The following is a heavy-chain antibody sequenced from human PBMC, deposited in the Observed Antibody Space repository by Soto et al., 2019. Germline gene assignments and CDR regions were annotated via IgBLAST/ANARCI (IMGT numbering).Heavy chain of an antibody. CDR3: AGVVMTTAPASYYYGMDV. D-gene: IGHD4-4*01. V-gene: IGHV1-69*06. CDR1: GGTFSSYA. Sequence: SVKFSCKASGGTFSSYAISWVRQAPGQGLEWMGGIIPIFGTANYAQKFQVRVTITGDKPTSTAYMGLSSLRSEDTAVYYCAGVVMTTAPASYYYGMDVWGKGPTVPVSS. J-gene: IGHJ6*04. CDR2: IIPIFGTA.